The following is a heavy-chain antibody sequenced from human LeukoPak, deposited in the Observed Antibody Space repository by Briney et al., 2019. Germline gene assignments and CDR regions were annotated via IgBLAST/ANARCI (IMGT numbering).Heavy chain of an antibody. V-gene: IGHV3-74*01. D-gene: IGHD3-9*01. CDR2: INSDGSST. J-gene: IGHJ4*02. CDR3: ARDREYYDILTGYQTFDY. Sequence: PGGSLRLSCAASGFTFSSYWMHWVRQAPGKGLVWVSRINSDGSSTSYADSVKGRFTISRDNAKNTLYLQMNSLRAEDTAVYYCARDREYYDILTGYQTFDYWGQGTLVTVSS. CDR1: GFTFSSYW.